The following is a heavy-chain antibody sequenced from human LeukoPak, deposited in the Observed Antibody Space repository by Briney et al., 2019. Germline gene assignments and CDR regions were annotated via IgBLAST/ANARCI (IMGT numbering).Heavy chain of an antibody. V-gene: IGHV1-8*01. D-gene: IGHD4-17*01. Sequence: ASVKVSCKASGYTFSSNDINWVRQATGQVLEWMGWMNPNSGNTGYAQKFQGRVTITRNTSISTAYMELSSLRSEDTAVYYCARAHSGYGDYYYYMDVWGKGTTVTVSS. J-gene: IGHJ6*03. CDR3: ARAHSGYGDYYYYMDV. CDR1: GYTFSSND. CDR2: MNPNSGNT.